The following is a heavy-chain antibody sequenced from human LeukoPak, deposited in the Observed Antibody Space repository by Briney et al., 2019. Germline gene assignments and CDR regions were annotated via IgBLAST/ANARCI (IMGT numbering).Heavy chain of an antibody. Sequence: SETLSLTCIVSGGSISSYYWSWIRQPPGKGLEWIGYIYYSGSTNYNPSLKSRVTISVDTSKNQFSLKLSSVTAADTAVYYCARSVIVLAGAAFDIWGQGTMVTVSS. CDR1: GGSISSYY. V-gene: IGHV4-59*01. CDR2: IYYSGST. J-gene: IGHJ3*02. CDR3: ARSVIVLAGAAFDI. D-gene: IGHD2/OR15-2a*01.